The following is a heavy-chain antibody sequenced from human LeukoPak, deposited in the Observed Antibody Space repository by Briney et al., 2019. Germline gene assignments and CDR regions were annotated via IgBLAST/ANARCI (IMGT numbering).Heavy chain of an antibody. CDR2: IGSSGGST. V-gene: IGHV3-23*01. CDR3: AKVFRDGYNYPFDC. D-gene: IGHD5-24*01. Sequence: PGGSLRLSCAASGFTFSNYAMNWVRQAPGKGLEWVSTIGSSGGSTYYADSVTGRFTISRDNSKNTLYLQMNSQRAEDTAVYYCAKVFRDGYNYPFDCWGQGTLVTVSS. CDR1: GFTFSNYA. J-gene: IGHJ4*02.